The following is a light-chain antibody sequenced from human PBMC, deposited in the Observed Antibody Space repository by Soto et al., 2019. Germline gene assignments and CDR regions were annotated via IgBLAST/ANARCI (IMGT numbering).Light chain of an antibody. CDR2: EVT. CDR1: SSDIGDYNY. V-gene: IGLV2-8*01. CDR3: SSYAGNNNYV. J-gene: IGLJ1*01. Sequence: QSALTHPPSASGYPGQSVTFSCTGTSSDIGDYNYVSWYQQHPGKAPKLMIYEVTKRPSGVPDRFSGSKSGNTASLTVSGLQADDEADYCCSSYAGNNNYVFGTGTKVTVL.